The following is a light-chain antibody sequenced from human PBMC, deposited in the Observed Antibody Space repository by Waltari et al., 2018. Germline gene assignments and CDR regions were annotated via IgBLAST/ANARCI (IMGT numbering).Light chain of an antibody. V-gene: IGKV2-30*02. CDR3: MQTTHWPRT. J-gene: IGKJ2*01. Sequence: DVVMTQSPLSLSVTLEQPASISCKSSQSLVHSDGKTYWNWFHQRPGQSPSRLIYKISNRESGVPDRFSGSGSGTDFTLTINRVEAEDVGVYYCMQTTHWPRTFGQGTKLEIK. CDR2: KIS. CDR1: QSLVHSDGKTY.